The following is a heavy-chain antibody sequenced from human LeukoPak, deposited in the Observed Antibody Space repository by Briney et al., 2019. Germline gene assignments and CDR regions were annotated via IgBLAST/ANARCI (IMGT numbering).Heavy chain of an antibody. D-gene: IGHD5-18*01. CDR2: ISSSSSYI. CDR3: ARDQPIQLSSKYYYYYYYMDV. V-gene: IGHV3-21*01. J-gene: IGHJ6*03. CDR1: GFTFSSYS. Sequence: GGSLRLSCAASGFTFSSYSMNWVRQAPGKGLEWVSSISSSSSYIYYADSVKGRFTISRDNAKNSLYLQMNSLRAEDTAVYYCARDQPIQLSSKYYYYYYYMDVWGKGTTVTVSS.